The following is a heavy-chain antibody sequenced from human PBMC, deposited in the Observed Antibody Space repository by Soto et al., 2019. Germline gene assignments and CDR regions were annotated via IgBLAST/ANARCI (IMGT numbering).Heavy chain of an antibody. CDR3: ATVALRTIFGVVTYYFDY. D-gene: IGHD3-3*01. Sequence: ASVKVSCKVSGYTLTELSMHWVRQAPGKGLEWTGGFDPEDGETIYAQKFQGRVTMTEDTSTDTAYMELSSLRSEDTAVYYCATVALRTIFGVVTYYFDYWGQGTLVTGSS. J-gene: IGHJ4*02. V-gene: IGHV1-24*01. CDR1: GYTLTELS. CDR2: FDPEDGET.